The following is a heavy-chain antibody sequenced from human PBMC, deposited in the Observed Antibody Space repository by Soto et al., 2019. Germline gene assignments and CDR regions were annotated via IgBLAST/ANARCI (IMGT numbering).Heavy chain of an antibody. J-gene: IGHJ6*02. CDR3: ARVMCGDCSTYYYYSMDV. CDR1: GFTFGTYT. CDR2: IGTTSSYI. V-gene: IGHV3-21*01. Sequence: VNLVESGGGLVKPGGSLRLSCAASGFTFGTYTMNWVRQAPGKGLEWVSSIGTTSSYIYYADSVRGRFTISRDNARDSLYLQMSSLRAEDTAVYYCARVMCGDCSTYYYYSMDVWGQGTTVTVSS. D-gene: IGHD2-21*02.